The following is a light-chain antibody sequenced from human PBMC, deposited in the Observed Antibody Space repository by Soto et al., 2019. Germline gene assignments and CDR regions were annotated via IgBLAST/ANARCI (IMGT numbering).Light chain of an antibody. CDR2: DAS. V-gene: IGKV3-11*01. CDR3: QQRNNWPPIT. J-gene: IGKJ5*01. CDR1: QTVVSSY. Sequence: DIVLTQAPATLSLSPGERGTLSCKAVQTVVSSYLSWYQQKPGQAPRLLIYDASNRATGIPARFSGSGAGTDFTLTISSIEPEDFAVYYCQQRNNWPPITFGQGTRLEIK.